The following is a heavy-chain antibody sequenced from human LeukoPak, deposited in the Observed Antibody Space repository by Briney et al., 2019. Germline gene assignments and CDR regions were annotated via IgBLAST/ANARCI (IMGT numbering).Heavy chain of an antibody. Sequence: GGSLRLSCTASGFTFGDYAMSWVRQAPGKGLEWVSYISISSSSVYYADSVKGRFTISRDNAKNSLFLQMNSLRAEDTAVYYCAKENYYDSSGDYWGQGTLVTVSS. CDR3: AKENYYDSSGDY. V-gene: IGHV3-48*03. J-gene: IGHJ4*02. CDR2: ISISSSSV. CDR1: GFTFGDYA. D-gene: IGHD3-22*01.